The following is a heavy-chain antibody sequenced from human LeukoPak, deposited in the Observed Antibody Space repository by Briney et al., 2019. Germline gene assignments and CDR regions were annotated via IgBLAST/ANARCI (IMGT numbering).Heavy chain of an antibody. V-gene: IGHV3-21*01. Sequence: PGGSLRLSCEASGLTFSDSTMNWVRQAPGKGLEWVSSISSSSRNTYYADSIKGRFTISRDNAKNTLYLQMNSLRAEDTAVYYCARGWHSGSYYGRDYWGQGTLVTVSS. J-gene: IGHJ4*02. CDR2: ISSSSRNT. CDR3: ARGWHSGSYYGRDY. CDR1: GLTFSDST. D-gene: IGHD1-26*01.